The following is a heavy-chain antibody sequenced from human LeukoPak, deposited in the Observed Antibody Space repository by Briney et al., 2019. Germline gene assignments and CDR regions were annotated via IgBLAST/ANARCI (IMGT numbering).Heavy chain of an antibody. J-gene: IGHJ4*02. CDR3: AAYSSSYTRDDY. D-gene: IGHD6-13*01. V-gene: IGHV1-69*05. CDR2: IIPIFGTA. Sequence: GASVKVSCKASGGTFSSYAISWVRQAPGQGLEWMGGIIPIFGTANYAQKFQGRVTITTDESTSTAYMELGSLRSEDAAVYYCAAYSSSYTRDDYWGQGTLVTVSS. CDR1: GGTFSSYA.